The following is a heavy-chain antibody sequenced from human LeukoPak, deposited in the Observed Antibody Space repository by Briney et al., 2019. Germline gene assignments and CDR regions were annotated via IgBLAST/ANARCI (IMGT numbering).Heavy chain of an antibody. Sequence: SETLSLTCTVSSDSISSSSYYWGWIRQSPGKGLEWIGEINYTGTTNSNPSLGSRLTMSIDSSKNQFSLKLTSVTAADTGVYYCARGDSNSLEYLYYMDVWGKGTTVTVSS. V-gene: IGHV4-39*07. CDR3: ARGDSNSLEYLYYMDV. D-gene: IGHD4-11*01. CDR2: INYTGTT. CDR1: SDSISSSSYY. J-gene: IGHJ6*03.